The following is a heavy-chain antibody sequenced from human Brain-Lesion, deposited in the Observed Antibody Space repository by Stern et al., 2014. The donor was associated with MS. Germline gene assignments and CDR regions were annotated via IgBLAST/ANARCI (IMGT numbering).Heavy chain of an antibody. CDR3: ARGERWFDS. V-gene: IGHV3-74*02. Sequence: EMQTVESGGGLVQPGGSLRLACAASGFTFSNYWMHWVRQAPGKALVWVSRVNNDGRRTSYADSVKGRFTMSRDNAKNTLYLQMNSLRVEDTAIYYCARGERWFDSWGQGTLVTVSS. D-gene: IGHD3-10*01. CDR1: GFTFSNYW. J-gene: IGHJ5*01. CDR2: VNNDGRRT.